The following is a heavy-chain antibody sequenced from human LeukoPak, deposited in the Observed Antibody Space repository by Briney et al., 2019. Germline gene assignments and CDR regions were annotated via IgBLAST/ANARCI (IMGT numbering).Heavy chain of an antibody. Sequence: GGSLRLSCAASGFTFSSYAMSWVRQAPGKGLEWVSAISGSGGSTYYADSVKGRFTISRDNAKNSLYPQMNSLRDEDTAVYYCARDDGVYGAAPLDYWGQGTLVTVSS. CDR2: ISGSGGST. J-gene: IGHJ4*02. CDR1: GFTFSSYA. CDR3: ARDDGVYGAAPLDY. D-gene: IGHD2-8*01. V-gene: IGHV3-23*01.